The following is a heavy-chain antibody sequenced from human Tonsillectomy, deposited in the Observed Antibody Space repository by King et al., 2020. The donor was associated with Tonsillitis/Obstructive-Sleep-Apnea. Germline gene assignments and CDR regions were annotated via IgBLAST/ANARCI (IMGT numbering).Heavy chain of an antibody. V-gene: IGHV3-7*03. CDR1: RFTFTSYW. CDR3: ARGLGYYDFLSGYYGSDNYYGMDV. J-gene: IGHJ6*02. CDR2: IKQDGREK. D-gene: IGHD3-3*01. Sequence: VQLVESGGGLVQPGGSLRLSCAASRFTFTSYWMSWVRQAPGKGLEWVANIKQDGREKNYVDSVKGRFTISRDNAKNSLYLQMNSLRAEDTAVYYCARGLGYYDFLSGYYGSDNYYGMDVWGQGTTVTVSS.